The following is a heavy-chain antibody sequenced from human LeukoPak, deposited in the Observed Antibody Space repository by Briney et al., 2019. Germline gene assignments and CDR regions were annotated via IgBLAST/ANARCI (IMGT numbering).Heavy chain of an antibody. V-gene: IGHV3-66*01. D-gene: IGHD2-21*02. J-gene: IGHJ4*02. Sequence: HSGGSLRLSCAASGFTVSHYYMSWVRQAPGKGLEWVSVIYTGGRTYYGDSMKGRFTISRDNSRNTLHLQMDRLRVEDTALYYCARGQSYCGGDCYTDWGQGTLVSVSS. CDR2: IYTGGRT. CDR1: GFTVSHYY. CDR3: ARGQSYCGGDCYTD.